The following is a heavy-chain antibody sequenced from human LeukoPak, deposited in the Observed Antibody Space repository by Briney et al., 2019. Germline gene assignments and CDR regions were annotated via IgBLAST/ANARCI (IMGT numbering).Heavy chain of an antibody. J-gene: IGHJ3*02. Sequence: PSETLSLTCTVSGGSMNTYYWSWIRQTPRKGLECIGYIYHSGSTYYNPSLKSRVTISLDTSKNQFSLKLSSVTAADTAVYYCARESKMGAIVAGAFDIWGQGTVVTVSS. V-gene: IGHV4-4*08. CDR2: IYHSGST. CDR3: ARESKMGAIVAGAFDI. D-gene: IGHD1-26*01. CDR1: GGSMNTYY.